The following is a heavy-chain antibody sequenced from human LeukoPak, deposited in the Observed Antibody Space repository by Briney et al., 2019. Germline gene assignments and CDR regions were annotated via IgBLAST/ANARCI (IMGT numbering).Heavy chain of an antibody. V-gene: IGHV4-59*02. D-gene: IGHD2-15*01. CDR3: ARIHRYCSGGACYVLDN. CDR1: GGSVSGYY. CDR2: VYYSGST. J-gene: IGHJ4*02. Sequence: SETLSLTCVVSGGSVSGYYWGWIRQPPGRGLEWIGYVYYSGSTNYNPSFRSRITISVDTSRNQFSLQLSSVTAADTAVYYCARIHRYCSGGACYVLDNWGQGTLVAVSS.